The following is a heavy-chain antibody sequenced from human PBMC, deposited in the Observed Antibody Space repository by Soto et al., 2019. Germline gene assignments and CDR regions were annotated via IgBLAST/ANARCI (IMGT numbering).Heavy chain of an antibody. V-gene: IGHV1-2*02. D-gene: IGHD6-13*01. J-gene: IGHJ5*02. CDR3: ARDPLQQRWFDP. CDR2: INPNSGGT. Sequence: GASVKVSCKASGYTFTDYYIHWVRQAPGQGLQWMGWINPNSGGTNYAQRFQGRVTMTSDTSISTAYMELNSLRSDDTALYYCARDPLQQRWFDPWGQGTLVTSPQ. CDR1: GYTFTDYY.